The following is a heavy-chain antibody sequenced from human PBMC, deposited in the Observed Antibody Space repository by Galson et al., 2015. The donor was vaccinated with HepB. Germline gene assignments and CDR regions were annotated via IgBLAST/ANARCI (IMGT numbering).Heavy chain of an antibody. CDR3: ASLLGYSSGLPTLGDY. V-gene: IGHV1-3*01. D-gene: IGHD2-15*01. CDR2: INAGNGNT. CDR1: GYTFTSYA. J-gene: IGHJ4*02. Sequence: SVKVSCKASGYTFTSYAMHWVRQAPGQRLEWMGWINAGNGNTKYSQKFQGRVTITRDTSASTAYMELSSLRSEDTAVYYCASLLGYSSGLPTLGDYWGQGTLVTVSS.